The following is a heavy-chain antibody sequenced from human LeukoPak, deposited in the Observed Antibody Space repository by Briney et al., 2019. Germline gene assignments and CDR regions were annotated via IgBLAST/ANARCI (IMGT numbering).Heavy chain of an antibody. CDR2: MSPKSGNT. CDR3: ARDLYCSGGSCSTRGLDY. CDR1: GYTFTSYD. J-gene: IGHJ4*02. Sequence: ASVKVSCKASGYTFTSYDINWVRQATGQGFGWMGWMSPKSGNTSYAQKFQGRVTMTRDTSTSTVYMELSSLRSEDTAVYYCARDLYCSGGSCSTRGLDYWGQGTLVTVSS. D-gene: IGHD2-15*01. V-gene: IGHV1-8*01.